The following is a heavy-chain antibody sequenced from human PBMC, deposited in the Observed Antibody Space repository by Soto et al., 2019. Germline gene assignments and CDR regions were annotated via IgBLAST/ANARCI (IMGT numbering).Heavy chain of an antibody. CDR2: IYRTGST. D-gene: IGHD1-7*01. V-gene: IGHV4-4*02. CDR1: GGSFTSNNW. Sequence: KTSETLSLTCAVSGGSFTSNNWRTWVRQPPGQGLEWIGEIYRTGSTNYNPSLKSRVTISLDKSENQFSLKVTSLTAADTAVYYCASRDPGTSVDYWGQGTLVTVS. J-gene: IGHJ4*02. CDR3: ASRDPGTSVDY.